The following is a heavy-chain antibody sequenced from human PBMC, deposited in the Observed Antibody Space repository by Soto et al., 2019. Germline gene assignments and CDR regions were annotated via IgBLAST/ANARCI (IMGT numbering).Heavy chain of an antibody. D-gene: IGHD5-18*01. CDR2: IYFRGTT. Sequence: SETLSLTCTVSGGSISSYYWSWIRQPPGKGLEWIGYIYFRGTTNYNPSLKSRVTMSADTSKNQFSLKLSSVTAADTAVYYCARSPHIQLWSYPSDYWGQGTLVTVSS. J-gene: IGHJ4*02. CDR3: ARSPHIQLWSYPSDY. V-gene: IGHV4-59*12. CDR1: GGSISSYY.